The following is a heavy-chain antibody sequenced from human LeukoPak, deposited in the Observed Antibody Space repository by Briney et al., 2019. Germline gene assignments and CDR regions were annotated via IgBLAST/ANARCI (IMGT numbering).Heavy chain of an antibody. CDR3: ARDKAIFGVVTNGFDY. CDR1: GYTFTGYY. V-gene: IGHV1-46*01. D-gene: IGHD3-3*01. Sequence: ASVKVSCKASGYTFTGYYIHWVRQAPGQGLEWMGWINPSGGSTSYAQKFQGRVTMTRDMSTSTVYMELSSLRSEDTAVYYCARDKAIFGVVTNGFDYRGQGTLVTVSS. CDR2: INPSGGST. J-gene: IGHJ4*02.